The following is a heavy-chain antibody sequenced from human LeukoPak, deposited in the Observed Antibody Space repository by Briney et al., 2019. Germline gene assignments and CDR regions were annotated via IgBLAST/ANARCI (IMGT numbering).Heavy chain of an antibody. D-gene: IGHD1-14*01. Sequence: ASVKVSCKASGYTFTGYYMHWVRQAPGQGLEWIGCINPDNGDTKYSQEFQGRVTITRDTSATTAYMELSSLRSEDMAVYYCTLYNYWGQGTLVTVSS. V-gene: IGHV1-3*03. CDR1: GYTFTGYY. CDR3: TLYNY. CDR2: INPDNGDT. J-gene: IGHJ4*02.